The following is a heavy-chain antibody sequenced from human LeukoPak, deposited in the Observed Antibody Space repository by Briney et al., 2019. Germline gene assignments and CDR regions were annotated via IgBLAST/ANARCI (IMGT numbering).Heavy chain of an antibody. Sequence: PSETLSLTCAVYGGSFSGYYWSWIRQPPGKGLEWIGEINHSGSTNYNPSLKSRVTISVDASKNQFSLKLSSVTAADTAVYYCAREGGVRGVTLGYWGQGTLVTVSS. CDR1: GGSFSGYY. CDR2: INHSGST. D-gene: IGHD3-10*01. CDR3: AREGGVRGVTLGY. J-gene: IGHJ4*02. V-gene: IGHV4-34*01.